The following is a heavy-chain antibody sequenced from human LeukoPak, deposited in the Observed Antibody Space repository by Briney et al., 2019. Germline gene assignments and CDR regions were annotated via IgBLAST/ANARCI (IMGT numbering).Heavy chain of an antibody. V-gene: IGHV3-30*03. CDR3: ARDSSATDY. CDR1: GFSFSIYG. Sequence: GGSLRLSCAASGFSFSIYGMHWVRQAPGKGLEWVAVISYDGSNKYYADSVKGRFTISRDNAKNSLYLQMNSQRAEDTAEYFCARDSSATDYWGQGTLVTVSS. J-gene: IGHJ4*02. CDR2: ISYDGSNK.